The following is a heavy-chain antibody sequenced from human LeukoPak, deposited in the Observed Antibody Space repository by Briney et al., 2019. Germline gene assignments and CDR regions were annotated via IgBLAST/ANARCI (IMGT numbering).Heavy chain of an antibody. CDR1: GYSFTTFG. CDR2: ISAYTGTT. V-gene: IGHV1-18*01. J-gene: IGHJ4*02. Sequence: ASVKVSCEASGYSFTTFGITWVRQAPGQGLEWMGWISAYTGTTSYAPKFQGRVTISTDRSTSTSYLELRTLTSDDTAVYYCARVCSTTCDCPDYSDYWGQGTLVTVSS. D-gene: IGHD2-2*01. CDR3: ARVCSTTCDCPDYSDY.